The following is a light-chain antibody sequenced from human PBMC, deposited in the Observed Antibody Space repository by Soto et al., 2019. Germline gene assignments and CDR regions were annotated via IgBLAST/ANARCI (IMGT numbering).Light chain of an antibody. Sequence: EIVMTQSPATLSVSPGGSATLYCRASQHVSSNFAWYRQKPGQAPTLLIYRASTRATGIPARFSGSGSGTEFTLTISSLQSEDFAVYYCQPYNNWPYTFGQGTKLEIK. CDR3: QPYNNWPYT. CDR1: QHVSSN. V-gene: IGKV3-15*01. J-gene: IGKJ2*01. CDR2: RAS.